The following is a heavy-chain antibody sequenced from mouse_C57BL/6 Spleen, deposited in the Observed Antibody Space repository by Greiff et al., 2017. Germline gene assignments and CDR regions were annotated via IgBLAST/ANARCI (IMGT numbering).Heavy chain of an antibody. J-gene: IGHJ2*01. Sequence: EVQLQQSGPGLVKPSQSLSLTCSVTGYSITSGYYWNWIRQFPGNKLEWMGYISYDGSNNYNPSLKNRISITRDTSKNQCFLKLNSVTTEDTATYYCARGDGSSPFDYWGQGTTLTVSS. D-gene: IGHD1-1*01. V-gene: IGHV3-6*01. CDR2: ISYDGSN. CDR1: GYSITSGYY. CDR3: ARGDGSSPFDY.